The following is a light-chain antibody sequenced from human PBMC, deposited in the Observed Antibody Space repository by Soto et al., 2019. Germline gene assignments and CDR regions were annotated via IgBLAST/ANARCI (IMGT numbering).Light chain of an antibody. Sequence: QSALTQPASVSGSPGQSITISCTGTSSDVGQFNIVSWNQQHPGKAPKLMIYEVTQRPSGASDRFSGTKSGNTASLIISGFQAEDEADYYCSSYAGGSHLVFGGGTKLTVL. V-gene: IGLV2-23*02. CDR2: EVT. CDR1: SSDVGQFNI. J-gene: IGLJ2*01. CDR3: SSYAGGSHLV.